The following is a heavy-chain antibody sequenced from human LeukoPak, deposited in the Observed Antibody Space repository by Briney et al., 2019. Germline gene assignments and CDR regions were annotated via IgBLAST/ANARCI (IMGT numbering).Heavy chain of an antibody. CDR1: GGSISSFH. CDR3: ASRVGSWYNWFDP. V-gene: IGHV4-59*08. Sequence: SETLSLTCTSSGGSISSFHWSWIRQPPGKGLEWIGYIYYSGSTNYNPSLKSRVTISVDTSKNQFSLKLSSVTAADTAVYYCASRVGSWYNWFDPWGQGTLVTVSS. D-gene: IGHD3-10*01. J-gene: IGHJ5*02. CDR2: IYYSGST.